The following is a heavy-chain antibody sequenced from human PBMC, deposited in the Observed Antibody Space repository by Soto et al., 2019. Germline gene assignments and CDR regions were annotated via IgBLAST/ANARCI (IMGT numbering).Heavy chain of an antibody. CDR2: ISAYNGNT. V-gene: IGHV1-18*01. CDR3: ARDWTQAYCGGDCYLRAFDI. J-gene: IGHJ3*02. Sequence: QVQLVQSGAEVKKPGASVKVSCKASGYTFTSYGISWVRQAPGQGLEWMGWISAYNGNTNYAQKLQGRVTMTTDTSTSTAYMELRSPRSDDTAVYYCARDWTQAYCGGDCYLRAFDIWGQGTMVTVSS. D-gene: IGHD2-21*02. CDR1: GYTFTSYG.